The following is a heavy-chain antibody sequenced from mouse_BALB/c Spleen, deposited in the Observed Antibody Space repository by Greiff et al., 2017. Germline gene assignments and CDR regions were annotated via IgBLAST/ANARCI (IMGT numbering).Heavy chain of an antibody. J-gene: IGHJ4*01. CDR3: RNPIRDYAMDY. Sequence: EVQLQQSGAELVRSGASVKLSCTASGFNIKDYYMHWVKQRPEQGLEWIGWIDPENGNTEYAPKFQGKATMTADTSSNTAYLQLSSLTSEDTAVYYCRNPIRDYAMDYWGQGTSVTVSS. V-gene: IGHV14-4*02. CDR1: GFNIKDYY. CDR2: IDPENGNT. D-gene: IGHD1-2*01.